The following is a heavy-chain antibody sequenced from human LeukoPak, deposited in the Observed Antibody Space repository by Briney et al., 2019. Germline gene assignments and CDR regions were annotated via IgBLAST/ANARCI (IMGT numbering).Heavy chain of an antibody. J-gene: IGHJ4*02. D-gene: IGHD3-9*01. CDR1: GFTFSSYW. V-gene: IGHV3-74*01. Sequence: PGGSLRLSCAASGFTFSSYWMHWVRQAPGKGLVWVSRINSAGGTTTYADSVKGRFTISRDNAKNTLYLQVNSLRAEDTAVYYCARRPLTGYYYFDYWGPGTLVTVSS. CDR2: INSAGGTT. CDR3: ARRPLTGYYYFDY.